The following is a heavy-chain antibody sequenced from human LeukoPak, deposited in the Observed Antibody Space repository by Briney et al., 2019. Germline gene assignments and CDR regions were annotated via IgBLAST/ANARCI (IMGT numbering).Heavy chain of an antibody. D-gene: IGHD1-14*01. Sequence: PSETLSLTCTVSGGSISSYYWSWIRQPPGKGLEWIGYIYYSGSTNYNPSLKSRVTISVDTSKNQFSLKLSSVTAADTAVYYCARGNRQKPLHFDYWGQGTLVTVSS. CDR2: IYYSGST. CDR1: GGSISSYY. CDR3: ARGNRQKPLHFDY. J-gene: IGHJ4*02. V-gene: IGHV4-59*01.